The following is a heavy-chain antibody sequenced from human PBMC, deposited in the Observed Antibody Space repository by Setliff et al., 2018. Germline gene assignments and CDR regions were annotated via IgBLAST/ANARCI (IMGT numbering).Heavy chain of an antibody. CDR3: ARANDYSSGWYFYYYGMDV. V-gene: IGHV1-46*01. CDR2: INPSGGST. Sequence: ASVKVSCKASGYTFTSYYMHWVRQAPGQGLEWMGIINPSGGSTSYAQKFQGRVTMTRDTSTSTVYMELRSLRSDDTAVYYCARANDYSSGWYFYYYGMDVWGQGTTVTVSS. D-gene: IGHD6-19*01. J-gene: IGHJ6*02. CDR1: GYTFTSYY.